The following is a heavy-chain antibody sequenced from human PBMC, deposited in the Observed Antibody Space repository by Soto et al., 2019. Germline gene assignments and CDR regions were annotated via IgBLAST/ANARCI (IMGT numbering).Heavy chain of an antibody. D-gene: IGHD6-6*01. V-gene: IGHV3-74*01. J-gene: IGHJ6*02. CDR2: INSDGSST. CDR1: GFTFSSYW. Sequence: GGSLRLSCAASGFTFSSYWMHWVRQAPGKGLVWVSRINSDGSSTSYADSVKGRFTISRDNAKNTLYLQMNSLRAEDTAVYYCARDAEYRPGGSSPPYYYYYGMDVWGQGTTVTVSS. CDR3: ARDAEYRPGGSSPPYYYYYGMDV.